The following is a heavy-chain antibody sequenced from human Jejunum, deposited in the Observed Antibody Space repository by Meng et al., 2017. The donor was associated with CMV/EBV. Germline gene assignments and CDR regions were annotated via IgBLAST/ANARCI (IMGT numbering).Heavy chain of an antibody. CDR1: GGSISGYY. Sequence: QVQLQESGPGLVKPSETLSLTCTVSGGSISGYYWSWIRQPPGKGLEWIGYISSSGSTNYNPSFKSRVTISVDTSKTQFSLELSSVTAADTAVYYCARDLGIANWFDPWGQGTLVTVSS. J-gene: IGHJ5*02. CDR3: ARDLGIANWFDP. V-gene: IGHV4-59*01. D-gene: IGHD1-14*01. CDR2: ISSSGST.